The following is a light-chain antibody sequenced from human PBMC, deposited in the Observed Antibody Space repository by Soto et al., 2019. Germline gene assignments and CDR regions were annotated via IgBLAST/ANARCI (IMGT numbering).Light chain of an antibody. V-gene: IGKV1D-12*01. Sequence: DIPLTQSPSSVSASVGDRVTISCRASQGIGSWLAWYQQIPGKAPKLLIYAASTLRSGVPSRFGGSGSGTDFTLTISSLQPEDFATYFCQQSNTFPITFGQGTRLEI. CDR2: AAS. J-gene: IGKJ5*01. CDR3: QQSNTFPIT. CDR1: QGIGSW.